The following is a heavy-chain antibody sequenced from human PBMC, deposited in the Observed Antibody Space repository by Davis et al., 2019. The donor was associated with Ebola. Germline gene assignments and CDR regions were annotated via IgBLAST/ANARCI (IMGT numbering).Heavy chain of an antibody. Sequence: PGGSLRLSCKGSGYSFTSYWIGWVRQMPGKGLEWMGIIYPGDSDTRYSPSFQGQVTISADKSISTAYLQWSSLKASDTAMYYCARHQSGYDFWSGLYYFDYWGQGTLVTVPS. CDR3: ARHQSGYDFWSGLYYFDY. V-gene: IGHV5-51*01. J-gene: IGHJ4*02. CDR2: IYPGDSDT. D-gene: IGHD3-3*01. CDR1: GYSFTSYW.